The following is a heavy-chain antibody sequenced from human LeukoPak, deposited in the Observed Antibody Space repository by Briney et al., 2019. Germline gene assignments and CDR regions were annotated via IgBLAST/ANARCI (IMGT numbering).Heavy chain of an antibody. CDR2: IYYSGNT. Sequence: SETLSLTCTVSGGSISSYYWSWIRQPPGKGLEWIGYIYYSGNTNYNPSLQSRVTISVDTSKNQFSLKLSSVTAADTAVYYCARGERILGRQYYYYMDVWGKGTTVTVSS. V-gene: IGHV4-59*08. CDR3: ARGERILGRQYYYYMDV. J-gene: IGHJ6*03. D-gene: IGHD1-26*01. CDR1: GGSISSYY.